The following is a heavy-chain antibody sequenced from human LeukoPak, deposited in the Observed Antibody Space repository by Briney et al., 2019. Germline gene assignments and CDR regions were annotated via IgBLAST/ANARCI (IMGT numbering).Heavy chain of an antibody. Sequence: SETLSLTCTVSGGSISSGDYYWSCIRQPPGKGLEWIGYIYYSGSTYYNPSLKSRVTISVDTSKNQFSLKLSSVTAADTAVYYCARDSPPAMDVWGQGTTVTVSS. J-gene: IGHJ6*02. CDR1: GGSISSGDYY. CDR3: ARDSPPAMDV. V-gene: IGHV4-30-4*01. CDR2: IYYSGST.